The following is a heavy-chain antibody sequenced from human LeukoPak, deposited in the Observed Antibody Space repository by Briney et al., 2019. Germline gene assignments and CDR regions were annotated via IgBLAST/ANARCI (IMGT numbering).Heavy chain of an antibody. J-gene: IGHJ4*02. CDR1: GYTFTSYG. CDR2: ISAYNGNT. V-gene: IGHV1-18*01. CDR3: ARDRPSSWTIPPDY. Sequence: GASVKVSCKASGYTFTSYGISWVRQAPGQGLEWMGWISAYNGNTNYAQKLQGRVTMTTDTSTSTAYMGLRSLRSDDTAVYYCARDRPSSWTIPPDYWGQGTLVTVSS. D-gene: IGHD6-13*01.